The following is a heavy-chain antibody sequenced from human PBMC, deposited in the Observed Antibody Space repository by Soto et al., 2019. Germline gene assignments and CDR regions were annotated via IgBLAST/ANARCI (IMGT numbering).Heavy chain of an antibody. V-gene: IGHV5-51*01. D-gene: IGHD6-6*01. Sequence: GESLKISCKGSGYSFTSYWIGWVRQMPGKGLEWMGIIYPGDSDTRYSPSFQGQVTISADKSISTAYLQWSSLKASDTAMYYCARHRLAARPLGYYYYGMDVWGQGTTVTVSS. CDR2: IYPGDSDT. CDR1: GYSFTSYW. CDR3: ARHRLAARPLGYYYYGMDV. J-gene: IGHJ6*02.